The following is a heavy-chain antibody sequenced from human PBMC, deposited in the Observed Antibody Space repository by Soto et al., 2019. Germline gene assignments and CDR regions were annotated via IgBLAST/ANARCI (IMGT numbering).Heavy chain of an antibody. D-gene: IGHD3-9*01. Sequence: GGSLSLSCAASGFTFSSYAMSWVRESPGKGLAWVSAISGSGGSTYYADSVKGRFTISRDNTKNTLYLQMNSLRAEDMAVYYCAKAAGRVTPGLFDYWGQGTLVTVSS. J-gene: IGHJ4*02. CDR1: GFTFSSYA. CDR3: AKAAGRVTPGLFDY. V-gene: IGHV3-23*01. CDR2: ISGSGGST.